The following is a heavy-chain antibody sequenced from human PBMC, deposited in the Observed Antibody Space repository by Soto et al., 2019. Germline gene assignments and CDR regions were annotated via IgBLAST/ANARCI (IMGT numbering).Heavy chain of an antibody. Sequence: XGSLILSCAASGFSVGSYALSWVRQAPGKGLEWVSTISGSDGKTFYADSVKGRFSISRDTSQSTLYLQMNSLRADDTAIYYCARWSYLDYWGQGTRVTVSS. CDR1: GFSVGSYA. V-gene: IGHV3-23*01. D-gene: IGHD3-3*01. CDR2: ISGSDGKT. CDR3: ARWSYLDY. J-gene: IGHJ4*02.